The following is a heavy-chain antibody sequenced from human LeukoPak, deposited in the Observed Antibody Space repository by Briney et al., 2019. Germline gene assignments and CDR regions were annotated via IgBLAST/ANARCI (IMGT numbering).Heavy chain of an antibody. J-gene: IGHJ2*01. V-gene: IGHV3-23*01. CDR3: ARLRWEITHYWYFDL. CDR2: INPSGGDP. CDR1: GFSFNIFP. Sequence: GGSLRPSWAAAGFSFNIFPMSWVRQAAGKGLEWVSAINPSGGDPYFPDSVRGRFTISRDNYKNTVYLQMDSLRVEDTAVYYCARLRWEITHYWYFDLWGRGALVTVSS. D-gene: IGHD4-23*01.